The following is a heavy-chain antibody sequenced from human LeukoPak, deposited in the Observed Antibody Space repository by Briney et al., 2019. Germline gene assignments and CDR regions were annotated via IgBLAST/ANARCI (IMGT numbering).Heavy chain of an antibody. CDR3: VMGDRHYYDRRGYYSRPGFLY. Sequence: ASVTVSCKASGYTFTSYYMQWVRQAPGQGLEWMGIINPSDGSTTYAQKFQGRVTMTRDTSTSTVYMELSSLRSEDTAVYYCVMGDRHYYDRRGYYSRPGFLYWGQGTLVTVSS. CDR2: INPSDGST. V-gene: IGHV1-46*01. J-gene: IGHJ4*02. CDR1: GYTFTSYY. D-gene: IGHD3-22*01.